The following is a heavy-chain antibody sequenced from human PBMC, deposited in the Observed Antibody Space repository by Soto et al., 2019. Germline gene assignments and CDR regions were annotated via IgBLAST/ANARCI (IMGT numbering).Heavy chain of an antibody. CDR2: IIPIFGTP. J-gene: IGHJ4*02. CDR1: GDTFNKYA. D-gene: IGHD4-17*01. V-gene: IGHV1-69*01. CDR3: ARGIDYGGVNRIDY. Sequence: QVQLVQSGAEVKKPGSSVKVSCKASGDTFNKYAFNWVRQAPGQGLEWMGGIIPIFGTPNYAQRVQGRVKITADESTSTAYMELSSLRSEDTAVHYCARGIDYGGVNRIDYWGQGTLVTVSS.